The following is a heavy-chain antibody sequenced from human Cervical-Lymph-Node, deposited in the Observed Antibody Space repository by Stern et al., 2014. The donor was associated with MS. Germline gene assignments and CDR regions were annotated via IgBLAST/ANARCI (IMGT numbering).Heavy chain of an antibody. CDR2: IKEDGSET. D-gene: IGHD2-15*01. Sequence: EVHLVESGGGLVQPGGSLRLSFAASGFPFSSYWMNWVPQAPGKGLEWVANIKEDGSETCYVDSVKGRFTISRDNAKNSLYLQMNSLRAEDTAVYYCARGSDTWGQGTLVTVSS. CDR3: ARGSDT. J-gene: IGHJ5*02. CDR1: GFPFSSYW. V-gene: IGHV3-7*01.